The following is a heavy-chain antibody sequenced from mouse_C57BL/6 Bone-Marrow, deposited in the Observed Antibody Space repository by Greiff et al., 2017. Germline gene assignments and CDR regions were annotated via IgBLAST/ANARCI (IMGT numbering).Heavy chain of an antibody. CDR3: ARSPLYYAWFAY. CDR2: IHPNSGST. J-gene: IGHJ3*01. CDR1: GYTFTSYW. V-gene: IGHV1-64*01. D-gene: IGHD2-1*01. Sequence: QVQLQQPGAELVKPGASVKLSCKASGYTFTSYWMHWVKQRPGHGLEWIGMIHPNSGSTNYNEKFKSKATLTVDKSSSTAYMQLSSLTSEDSAVYYCARSPLYYAWFAYWGQGTLVTVSA.